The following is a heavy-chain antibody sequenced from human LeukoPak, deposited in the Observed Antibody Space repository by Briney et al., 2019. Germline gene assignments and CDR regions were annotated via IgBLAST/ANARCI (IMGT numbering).Heavy chain of an antibody. CDR1: VFTFNKFD. D-gene: IGHD1-20*01. CDR2: ISGSGDFT. V-gene: IGHV3-23*01. J-gene: IGHJ3*02. Sequence: GGSLRLSCPASVFTFNKFDMTWVRQPPGRGLEWVAAISGSGDFTYYADSVKGRFTISRDNSKSTLYLQMNSLRVEDSAVYFCGTTRYKYNSDPSSIWGQGTMVAVSS. CDR3: GTTRYKYNSDPSSI.